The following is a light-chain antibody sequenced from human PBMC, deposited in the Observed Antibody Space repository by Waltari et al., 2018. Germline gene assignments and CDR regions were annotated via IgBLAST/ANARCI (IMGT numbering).Light chain of an antibody. CDR3: CSYAGSYTLT. Sequence: QSALTQPRSVSGSPGQSVTISCTGTSSDVGGYNYVTWYQHHPGKAPKLMIYDVTKRPSGVPDRVSGSKSGNTASLTISGLQEEDEAYYYCCSYAGSYTLTFGGGTKVTVL. J-gene: IGLJ2*01. CDR1: SSDVGGYNY. CDR2: DVT. V-gene: IGLV2-11*01.